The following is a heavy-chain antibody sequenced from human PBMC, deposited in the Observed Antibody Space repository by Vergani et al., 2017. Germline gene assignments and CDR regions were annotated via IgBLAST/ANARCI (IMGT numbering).Heavy chain of an antibody. CDR1: GYSISSGYY. CDR3: ARARYSSSPSSAFDP. Sequence: QVQLQESGPGLVTPSETLSLTCTVSGYSISSGYYWGWIRQPPGKGLEWIGSIYHSGSTYYNPSLKSRVTIAVDTSKNQFSLKLSSVTAADTAVYYCARARYSSSPSSAFDPWGQGTLVTVSS. V-gene: IGHV4-38-2*02. CDR2: IYHSGST. J-gene: IGHJ5*02. D-gene: IGHD6-13*01.